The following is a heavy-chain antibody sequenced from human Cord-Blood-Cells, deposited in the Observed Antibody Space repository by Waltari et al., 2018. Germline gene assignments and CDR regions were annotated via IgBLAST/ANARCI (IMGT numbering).Heavy chain of an antibody. J-gene: IGHJ4*02. CDR3: ARDPSIAVAGTGYFDY. Sequence: QVQLVQSGAEVKKPGASVKVSCKASGYTFTGYYMHWVRQAPGQGLEWMGWNNPNSGGTNYAQKFQGWVTMTRDTSISTAYMELSRLRSDDTAVYYCARDPSIAVAGTGYFDYWGQGTLVTVSS. V-gene: IGHV1-2*04. CDR2: NNPNSGGT. D-gene: IGHD6-19*01. CDR1: GYTFTGYY.